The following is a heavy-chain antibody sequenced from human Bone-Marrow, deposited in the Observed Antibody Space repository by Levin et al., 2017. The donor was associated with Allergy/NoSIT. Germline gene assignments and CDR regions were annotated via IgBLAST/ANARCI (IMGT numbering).Heavy chain of an antibody. Sequence: SETLSLTCAISGGSITNGGYSYSWVRQPQGKALEWIGCIYFTGNAYYNPSLKSRVSISVDTSRNQFSLTVNSVTAADTAVYYCAILATTVTPVDLWGQGTLVTVSS. CDR3: AILATTVTPVDL. CDR1: GGSITNGGYS. D-gene: IGHD4-17*01. V-gene: IGHV4-30-2*01. J-gene: IGHJ4*02. CDR2: IYFTGNA.